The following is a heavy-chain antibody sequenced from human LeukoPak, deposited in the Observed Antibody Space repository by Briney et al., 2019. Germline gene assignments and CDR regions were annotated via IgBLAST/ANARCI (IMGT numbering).Heavy chain of an antibody. CDR2: IKQDGSEK. V-gene: IGHV3-7*01. CDR1: GFTFSGYW. CDR3: AKDPGYYGSGSFLN. J-gene: IGHJ4*02. Sequence: GGSLRLSCVASGFTFSGYWMTWVRQAPGKGLEWVAKIKQDGSEKYYVDSVKGRLTISRDNAKNSLFLHMNSLRAEDTAVYYCAKDPGYYGSGSFLNWGQETLVTVSS. D-gene: IGHD3-10*01.